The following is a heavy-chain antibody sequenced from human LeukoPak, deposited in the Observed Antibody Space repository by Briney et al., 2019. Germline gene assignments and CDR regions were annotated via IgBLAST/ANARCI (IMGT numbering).Heavy chain of an antibody. CDR3: ARVIFNNNYGDYVNKRFDP. CDR1: GGSFSGXX. D-gene: IGHD4-17*01. CDR2: XXXXGST. V-gene: IGHV4-34*01. J-gene: IGHJ5*02. Sequence: SETLSLTCAVYGGSFSGXXXXXIRQPPGKXXXXXXXXXXXGSTNYNPSLKSRVXISVDTSKNQFSLKLSSVTAADTAVYYCARVIFNNNYGDYVNKRFDPWGQGTLVTVSS.